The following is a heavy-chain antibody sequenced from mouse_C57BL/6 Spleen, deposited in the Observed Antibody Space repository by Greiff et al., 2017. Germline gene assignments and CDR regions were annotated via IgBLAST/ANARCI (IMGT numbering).Heavy chain of an antibody. J-gene: IGHJ4*01. V-gene: IGHV5-17*01. CDR2: ISSGSSTI. CDR3: ASEFYGSSPYYAMDY. CDR1: GFTFSDYG. Sequence: EVQVVESGGGLVKPGGSLKLSCAASGFTFSDYGMHWVRQAPEKGLEWVAYISSGSSTIYYADTVKGRFTISRDNAKNTLFLQMTSLRSEDTAMYYCASEFYGSSPYYAMDYWGQGTSVTVSS. D-gene: IGHD1-1*01.